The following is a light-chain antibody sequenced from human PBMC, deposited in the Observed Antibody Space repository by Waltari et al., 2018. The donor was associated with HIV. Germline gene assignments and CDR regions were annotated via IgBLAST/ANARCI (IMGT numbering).Light chain of an antibody. CDR2: QDT. CDR3: QAWDSSTGHVV. V-gene: IGLV3-1*01. J-gene: IGLJ2*01. CDR1: KLGNKY. Sequence: SYELTQPPSVSVSPGQTASITCSGDKLGNKYASWYQQKPGQSPVVVIYQDTKRPSGIPERFSGSNSGNTATLTSSGTQAMDEADYYCQAWDSSTGHVVFGGGTKLTVL.